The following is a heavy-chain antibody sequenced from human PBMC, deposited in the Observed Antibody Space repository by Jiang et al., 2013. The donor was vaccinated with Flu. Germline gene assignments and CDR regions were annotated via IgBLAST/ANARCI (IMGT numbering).Heavy chain of an antibody. CDR2: IRDSGST. J-gene: IGHJ5*01. V-gene: IGHV4-61*01. CDR3: ARDRSASYSPYDS. CDR1: GGSVSSGSYY. D-gene: IGHD1-26*01. Sequence: GSGLVKPSETLSLTCTVSGGSVSSGSYYWSWIRQPPGKGLEWIGYIRDSGSTTYNPSLKSRVTISVDTSKTQFSLKLTSVTPADTAVYYCARDRSASYSPYDSWGQGILVTVSS.